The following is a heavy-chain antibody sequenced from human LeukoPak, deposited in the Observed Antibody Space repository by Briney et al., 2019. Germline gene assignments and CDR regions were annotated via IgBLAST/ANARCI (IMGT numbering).Heavy chain of an antibody. V-gene: IGHV5-51*01. J-gene: IGHJ5*02. CDR1: GYRFSNYW. CDR3: ARQEYCSGGSCYTWFDP. Sequence: GESLKISCKGSGYRFSNYWIGWVRHMPGKGLEWMGTIYPGDSDIRYSPSFQGQVTISADKSISTAYLQWSSLKASDTAMYYCARQEYCSGGSCYTWFDPWGQGTLVTVSS. CDR2: IYPGDSDI. D-gene: IGHD2-15*01.